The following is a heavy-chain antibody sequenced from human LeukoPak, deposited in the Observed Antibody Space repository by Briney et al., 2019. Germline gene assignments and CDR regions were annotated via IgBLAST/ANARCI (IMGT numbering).Heavy chain of an antibody. Sequence: SETLSLTCTVSGGSISSYYWSWIRQPPGKGLEWIGYIYYSGSTNYNPSLKSRVTISVDTSKNQFSLKLSSVTAADTAVYYCASFDYGDYYFDYWGQGTLVTVSS. V-gene: IGHV4-59*01. CDR1: GGSISSYY. CDR2: IYYSGST. J-gene: IGHJ4*02. CDR3: ASFDYGDYYFDY. D-gene: IGHD4-17*01.